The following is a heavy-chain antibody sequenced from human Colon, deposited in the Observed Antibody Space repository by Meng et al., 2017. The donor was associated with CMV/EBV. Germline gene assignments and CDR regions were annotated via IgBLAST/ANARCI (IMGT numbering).Heavy chain of an antibody. Sequence: SETLSLTCTVSGGSISSYYWSWIRQPPGKGLEWIGYIYYSGSTNYNPSLKSRVTISVDTSKNQFSLKLSSVTAADTDVYYCARGLVATIGMDYFDYWGQGTLVTVSS. CDR2: IYYSGST. CDR3: ARGLVATIGMDYFDY. V-gene: IGHV4-59*01. J-gene: IGHJ4*02. CDR1: GGSISSYY. D-gene: IGHD5-12*01.